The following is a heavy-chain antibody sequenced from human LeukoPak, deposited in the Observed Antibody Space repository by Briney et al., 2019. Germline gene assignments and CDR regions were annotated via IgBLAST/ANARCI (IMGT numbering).Heavy chain of an antibody. J-gene: IGHJ5*02. Sequence: ASVKVSCKASGYTFTSYDINWVRQATGQGLEWMGWMNPNSGNTGYAQKFQGRVTITRNTSISTAYMELSSLRSEDTAVYYCARVARSSSSWYERFDPWGQGTLVTVSS. CDR1: GYTFTSYD. CDR2: MNPNSGNT. D-gene: IGHD6-13*01. V-gene: IGHV1-8*03. CDR3: ARVARSSSSWYERFDP.